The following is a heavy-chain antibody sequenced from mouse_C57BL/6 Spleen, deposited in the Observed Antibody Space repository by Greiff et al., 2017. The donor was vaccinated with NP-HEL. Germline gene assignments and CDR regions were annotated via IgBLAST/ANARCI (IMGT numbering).Heavy chain of an antibody. Sequence: QVHVKQSGAELVKPGASVKLSCKASGYTFTSYWMQWVKQRPGQGLEWIGEIDPSDSYTNYNQKFKGKATLTVDTSSSTAYMQLSSLTSEDSAVYYCARETGTVSFDYWGQGTTLTVSS. D-gene: IGHD4-1*01. CDR2: IDPSDSYT. J-gene: IGHJ2*01. CDR1: GYTFTSYW. V-gene: IGHV1-50*01. CDR3: ARETGTVSFDY.